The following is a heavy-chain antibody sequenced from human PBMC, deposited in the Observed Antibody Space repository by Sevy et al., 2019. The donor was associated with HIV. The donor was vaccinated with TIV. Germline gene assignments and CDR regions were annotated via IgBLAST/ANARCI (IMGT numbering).Heavy chain of an antibody. CDR3: ASRLWFGELGGGYFDY. D-gene: IGHD3-10*01. CDR2: IYHSGSI. Sequence: SETLSLTCAVSGGSINSNNWWSWVRQPPGKGLEWIGEIYHSGSINYNPSLKSRVTISVDKSKKQFSLKVNSVTAADTAVYYCASRLWFGELGGGYFDYWGQGTLVTVSS. J-gene: IGHJ4*02. V-gene: IGHV4-4*02. CDR1: GGSINSNNW.